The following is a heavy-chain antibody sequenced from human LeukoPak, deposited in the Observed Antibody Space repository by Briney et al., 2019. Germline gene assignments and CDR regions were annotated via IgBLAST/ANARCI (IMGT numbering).Heavy chain of an antibody. J-gene: IGHJ4*02. CDR2: ISNNGGYT. CDR3: AKQLGYCSDGSCYFPY. CDR1: GFTFSSSA. D-gene: IGHD2-15*01. Sequence: GGSLRLSFAASGFTFSSSAMSWVRQAPGKGLEWVSAISNNGGYTYYADSVQGRFTISRDNSKSTLCLQMNSLRAEDTAVYYCAKQLGYCSDGSCYFPYWGQGTLVTVSS. V-gene: IGHV3-23*01.